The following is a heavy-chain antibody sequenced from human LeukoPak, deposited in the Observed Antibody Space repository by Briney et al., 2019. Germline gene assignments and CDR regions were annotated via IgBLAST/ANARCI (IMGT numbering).Heavy chain of an antibody. Sequence: SQTLSLTCTVSGGSISSGDYYWSWIRQPPGKGLEWIGYIYYSGSTYYNPSLKSRVTISVDTSKNQFSLELSSVTAADTAVYYCARENNWNYLRHFDYWGQGTLVTVSS. V-gene: IGHV4-30-4*01. CDR2: IYYSGST. J-gene: IGHJ4*02. CDR3: ARENNWNYLRHFDY. D-gene: IGHD1-7*01. CDR1: GGSISSGDYY.